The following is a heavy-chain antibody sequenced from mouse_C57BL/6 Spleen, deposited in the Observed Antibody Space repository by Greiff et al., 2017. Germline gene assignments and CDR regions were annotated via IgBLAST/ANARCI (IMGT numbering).Heavy chain of an antibody. CDR3: ARRYGSSYWYFDV. J-gene: IGHJ1*03. CDR2: ISNLAYSI. V-gene: IGHV5-15*01. Sequence: EVQRVASGGGLVQPGGSLKLSCAASGFTFSDYGMAWVRQAPRKGPEWVAFISNLAYSIYYADTVTGRFTISRENAKNTLYLEMSSLRSEDTAMDYCARRYGSSYWYFDVWGTGTTVTVSS. CDR1: GFTFSDYG. D-gene: IGHD1-1*01.